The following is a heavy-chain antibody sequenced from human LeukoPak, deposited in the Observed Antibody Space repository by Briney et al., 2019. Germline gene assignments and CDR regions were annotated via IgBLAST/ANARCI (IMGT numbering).Heavy chain of an antibody. CDR3: ARDRHDFWCGDY. D-gene: IGHD3-3*01. CDR2: IRYDGSNK. Sequence: GGSLRLSCAASGFTFSSYGMHWVRQAPGKGLEWVAFIRYDGSNKYYADSVKGRFTISRDNAKNSLYLQMNSLRAEDTAVYYCARDRHDFWCGDYWGQGTLVTVSS. V-gene: IGHV3-30*02. CDR1: GFTFSSYG. J-gene: IGHJ4*02.